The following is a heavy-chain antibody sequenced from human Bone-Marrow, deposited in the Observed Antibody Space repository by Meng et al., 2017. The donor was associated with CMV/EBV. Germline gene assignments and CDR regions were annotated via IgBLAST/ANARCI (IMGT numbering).Heavy chain of an antibody. CDR3: ARDIVVVPAASGTYYYYGMDV. J-gene: IGHJ6*02. Sequence: GESLKISCAASGFTFSSYWMSWVRQAPGKGLEWVANIKQDGSEKYYVDSVKGRFTISRDNAKNSLYLQMNSLRAEDTAVYYCARDIVVVPAASGTYYYYGMDVWGQGITVTVSS. D-gene: IGHD2-2*01. CDR2: IKQDGSEK. CDR1: GFTFSSYW. V-gene: IGHV3-7*01.